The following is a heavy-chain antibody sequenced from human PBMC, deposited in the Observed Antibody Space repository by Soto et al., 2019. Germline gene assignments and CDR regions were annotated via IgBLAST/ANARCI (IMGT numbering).Heavy chain of an antibody. Sequence: PGGSLRLSCAASGFTFSSYAMSWVRQAPEKGLEWVSAISGSGGSAYYADSVKGRFTISRDNSKNTLYLQMNSLRAEDTAVYYCAKDYYYDSSGYLGAFDIWGQGTMVTV. J-gene: IGHJ3*02. D-gene: IGHD3-22*01. CDR2: ISGSGGSA. CDR1: GFTFSSYA. V-gene: IGHV3-23*01. CDR3: AKDYYYDSSGYLGAFDI.